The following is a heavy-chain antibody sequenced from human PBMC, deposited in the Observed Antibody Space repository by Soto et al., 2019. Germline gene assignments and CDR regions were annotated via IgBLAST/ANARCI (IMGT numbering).Heavy chain of an antibody. CDR2: ISAYNGNT. CDR1: GYTFTSYG. D-gene: IGHD6-13*01. CDR3: ARVGIAAAGIYPDYYYYYGMDV. Sequence: QVQLVQSGAEVKKPGASVKVSCKASGYTFTSYGISWVRQAPGQGLEWMGWISAYNGNTNYAQKLQGRVTMTTDTTTSTAYMELRSLRSDDTAVYYCARVGIAAAGIYPDYYYYYGMDVWGQGTTVTVSS. V-gene: IGHV1-18*01. J-gene: IGHJ6*02.